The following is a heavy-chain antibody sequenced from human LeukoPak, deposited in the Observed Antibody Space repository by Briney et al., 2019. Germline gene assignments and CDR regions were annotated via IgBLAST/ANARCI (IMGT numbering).Heavy chain of an antibody. Sequence: ASVKVSCKASGYTFTGYYMHWVRQAPGQGLEWMGWINPNSGGTNYAQKFQGRVTMTRDTSISTAYMELSRLRSDDTAVYYCARVEYYYDSSGPDDWGQGTLVTVSS. V-gene: IGHV1-2*02. CDR3: ARVEYYYDSSGPDD. J-gene: IGHJ4*02. D-gene: IGHD3-22*01. CDR1: GYTFTGYY. CDR2: INPNSGGT.